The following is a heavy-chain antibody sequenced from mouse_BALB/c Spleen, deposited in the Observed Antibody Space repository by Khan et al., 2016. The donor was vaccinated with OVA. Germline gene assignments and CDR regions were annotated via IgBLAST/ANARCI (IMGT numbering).Heavy chain of an antibody. CDR1: GFSLTNYG. CDR2: IWSDGST. D-gene: IGHD2-10*01. J-gene: IGHJ4*01. CDR3: ARQPYYHYYLMDY. Sequence: QVQLKESGPGLVAPSQSLAITCTISGFSLTNYGIHWVRQPPGKGLEWLVVIWSDGSTTYNSALKSRLSISKDNSKNQVFLKMNSLQTEDTAMYYCARQPYYHYYLMDYWGQGTSVTVSS. V-gene: IGHV2-6-1*01.